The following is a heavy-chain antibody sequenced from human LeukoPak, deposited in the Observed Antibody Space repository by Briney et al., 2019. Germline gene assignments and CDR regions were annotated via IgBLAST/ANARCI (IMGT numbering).Heavy chain of an antibody. D-gene: IGHD3-3*01. Sequence: SETLSLTCNVSGGSISSYYWSWMRQPPGKGLEWIGYIYYSGSTNYNPSLKSRVTISVDTSKNQFSLKLSSVTAADTAVYYCARVGRQTYDFWSGYYKWDYYYYMDVWGKGTTVTVSS. CDR1: GGSISSYY. CDR2: IYYSGST. CDR3: ARVGRQTYDFWSGYYKWDYYYYMDV. V-gene: IGHV4-59*01. J-gene: IGHJ6*03.